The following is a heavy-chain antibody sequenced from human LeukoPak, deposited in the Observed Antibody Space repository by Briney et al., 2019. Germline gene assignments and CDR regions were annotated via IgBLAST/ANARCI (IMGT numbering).Heavy chain of an antibody. V-gene: IGHV1-2*02. CDR2: INPNSGGT. J-gene: IGHJ5*02. Sequence: ASVKVSCKASGYTFTGYYMHWVRQAPGQGLEWMGWINPNSGGTNYAQKFQGRVTMTRDTSISTAYMELSSPRSEDTAVYYCARGLGSSWYNWFDPWGQGTLVTVSS. CDR1: GYTFTGYY. CDR3: ARGLGSSWYNWFDP. D-gene: IGHD6-13*01.